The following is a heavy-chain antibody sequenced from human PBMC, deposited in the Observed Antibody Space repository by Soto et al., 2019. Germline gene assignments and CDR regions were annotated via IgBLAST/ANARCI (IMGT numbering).Heavy chain of an antibody. CDR1: GFTFSNAW. Sequence: GGSLRLSCAASGFTFSNAWMSWGRQAPGKGLEWVGRIKSKTDGGTTDYAAPVKGRFTISRDDSKNTLYLQMNSLKTEDTAVYYCTPYGQRGPFDYWGQGTLVTVSS. D-gene: IGHD4-17*01. V-gene: IGHV3-15*01. CDR2: IKSKTDGGTT. J-gene: IGHJ4*02. CDR3: TPYGQRGPFDY.